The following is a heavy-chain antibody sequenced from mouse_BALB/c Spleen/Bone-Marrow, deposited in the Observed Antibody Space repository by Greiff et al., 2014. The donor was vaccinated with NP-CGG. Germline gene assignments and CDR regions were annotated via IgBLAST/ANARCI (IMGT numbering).Heavy chain of an antibody. CDR3: ARGRWYY. CDR2: VNPNIGGS. D-gene: IGHD2-3*01. Sequence: VQLKESGPELVKPGASVKISCKPSGYTFTDYTIHWVKQSQGKSLEWIGRVNPNIGGSNNNQKFKDKAALTVDKSSSTAYMELRSLTSDDSAVYYCARGRWYYWGQGTTLTVSS. J-gene: IGHJ2*01. CDR1: GYTFTDYT. V-gene: IGHV1-18*01.